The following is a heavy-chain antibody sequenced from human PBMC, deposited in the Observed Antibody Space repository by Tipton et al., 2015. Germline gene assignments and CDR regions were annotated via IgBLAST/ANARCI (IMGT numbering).Heavy chain of an antibody. CDR1: GGSISSGDYY. D-gene: IGHD2-2*01. Sequence: TLSLTCTVSGGSISSGDYYWSWIRQPPGKGLEWIGYIFRSGSTYYTPSLKSRVSISLDTSKSQFSLKLSSVTAADTALYYCARVTSTWYWFDPWGQGTLVTVSS. J-gene: IGHJ5*02. CDR3: ARVTSTWYWFDP. V-gene: IGHV4-30-4*01. CDR2: IFRSGST.